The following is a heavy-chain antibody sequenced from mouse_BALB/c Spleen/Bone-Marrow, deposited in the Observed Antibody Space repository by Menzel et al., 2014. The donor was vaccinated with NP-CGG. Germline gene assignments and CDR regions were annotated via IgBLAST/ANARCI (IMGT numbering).Heavy chain of an antibody. CDR3: ASYRYAWYFDV. D-gene: IGHD2-14*01. Sequence: VQLQQSGTELVKPGAPVKLSCTASGFNIKDTYMHWVKQRPERGLEWIGRIDPANGNTKYDPKFQGKATITADTSSNTAYLQLSSLTSEDTAVYYCASYRYAWYFDVWGAGTTVTVSS. J-gene: IGHJ1*01. CDR2: IDPANGNT. CDR1: GFNIKDTY. V-gene: IGHV14-3*02.